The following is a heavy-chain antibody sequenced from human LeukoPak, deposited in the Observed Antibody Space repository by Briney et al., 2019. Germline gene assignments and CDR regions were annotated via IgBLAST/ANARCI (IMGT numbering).Heavy chain of an antibody. CDR1: GYTFTSYD. J-gene: IGHJ4*02. Sequence: GASVKVSCKASGYTFTSYDINWVRQATGQGLEWMGWMNPNSGNTGYAQKFQGRVTMTRNTSISTAYMELGSLRSDDTAVYYCARDPHYYDSSGYLVPHMDYWGQGTLVTVSS. CDR2: MNPNSGNT. CDR3: ARDPHYYDSSGYLVPHMDY. D-gene: IGHD3-22*01. V-gene: IGHV1-8*01.